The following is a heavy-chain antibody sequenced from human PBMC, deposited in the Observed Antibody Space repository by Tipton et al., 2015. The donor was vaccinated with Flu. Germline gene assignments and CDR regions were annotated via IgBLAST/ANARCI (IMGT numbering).Heavy chain of an antibody. D-gene: IGHD1-26*01. CDR2: ISTSNSYT. J-gene: IGHJ4*02. V-gene: IGHV3-21*01. Sequence: SLRLSCAASGFTFSSYYLNWVRQAPGKGLEWVSGISTSNSYTYYTDAVKGRFTISRDNAKNSLYLQMDSLKAEDTAVYYCAKEGGWELSSPHFDYWGQGTLVTVSS. CDR1: GFTFSSYY. CDR3: AKEGGWELSSPHFDY.